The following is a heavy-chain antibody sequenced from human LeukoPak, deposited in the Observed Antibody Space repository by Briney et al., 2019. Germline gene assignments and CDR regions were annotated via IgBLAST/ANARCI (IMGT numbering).Heavy chain of an antibody. D-gene: IGHD3-22*01. CDR1: GGSISSSSYY. Sequence: SETLSLTCTVSGGSISSSSYYWGWIRQPPGKGLEWIGYIYYSGSTNYNPSLKSRVTISVDTSKNQFSLKLSSVTAADTAVYYCARAIMIVVVPGAFDIWGQGTMVTVSS. J-gene: IGHJ3*02. CDR3: ARAIMIVVVPGAFDI. V-gene: IGHV4-61*05. CDR2: IYYSGST.